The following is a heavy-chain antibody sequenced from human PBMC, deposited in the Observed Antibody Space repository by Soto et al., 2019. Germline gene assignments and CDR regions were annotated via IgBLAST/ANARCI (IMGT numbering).Heavy chain of an antibody. CDR3: AKDRCITIFGVVIPVDY. J-gene: IGHJ4*02. V-gene: IGHV3-23*01. CDR1: GFTFSSYA. CDR2: ISGSGGST. D-gene: IGHD3-3*01. Sequence: EVQLLESGGGLVQPGGSLRLSCAASGFTFSSYAMSWVRQAPGKGLVWVSAISGSGGSTYYADSVKGRFTISRDNSKNTLYLQMISLRAEDTAVYYCAKDRCITIFGVVIPVDYWGQGALVTVSS.